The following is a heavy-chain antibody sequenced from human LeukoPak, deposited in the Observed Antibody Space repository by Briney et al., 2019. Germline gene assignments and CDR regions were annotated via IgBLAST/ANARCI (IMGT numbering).Heavy chain of an antibody. CDR1: GGSFSGYY. CDR3: ATEMATITGWYFDL. Sequence: SETLSLTCAVYGGSFSGYYWSWIRQPPGKGLEWIGYIYYSGSTNYNPSLKSRVTISVDTSKNQFSLKLTSVTAADTAVYYCATEMATITGWYFDLWGRGTLVTVSS. J-gene: IGHJ2*01. D-gene: IGHD5-24*01. V-gene: IGHV4-59*01. CDR2: IYYSGST.